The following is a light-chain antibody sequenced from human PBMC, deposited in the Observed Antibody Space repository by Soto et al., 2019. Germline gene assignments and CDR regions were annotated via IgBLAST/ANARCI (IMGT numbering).Light chain of an antibody. CDR2: GSS. CDR1: QSITSST. J-gene: IGKJ5*01. V-gene: IGKV3-20*01. Sequence: EIVLTQSPGTLSLSPGERATLSCRASQSITSSTLAWYQQKPGQAPRLLIYGSSSRATGTPDRFSGSGSGTDFTLTISRLEPQDFAVYYCQQYGSSPITFGQGTRLEIK. CDR3: QQYGSSPIT.